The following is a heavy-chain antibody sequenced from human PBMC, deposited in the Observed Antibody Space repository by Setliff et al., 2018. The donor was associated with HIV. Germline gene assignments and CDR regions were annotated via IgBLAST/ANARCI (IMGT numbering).Heavy chain of an antibody. Sequence: GGSLRLSCAASGFTFSTYGMIWVRQAPGKGLEWVSAIGSGASLYADSVKGRFTISRDNTKNTLYLQMNSLRVEDTAVYYCARVREGYESSGFYVYYYYYMDLWGKGTTVTVSS. J-gene: IGHJ6*03. V-gene: IGHV3-23*01. CDR3: ARVREGYESSGFYVYYYYYMDL. D-gene: IGHD6-19*01. CDR2: IGSGAS. CDR1: GFTFSTYG.